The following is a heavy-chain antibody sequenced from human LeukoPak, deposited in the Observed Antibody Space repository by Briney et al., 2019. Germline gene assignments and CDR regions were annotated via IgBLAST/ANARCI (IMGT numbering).Heavy chain of an antibody. CDR2: IYYSGST. Sequence: PSETLSLTCTVSGGSVSSGSYYWSWIRQPPGKGLEWIGYIYYSGSTNYNPSLKSRVTISVDTSKNQFSLKLSSVTAADTAVYCCASRLSSGWYGGHDYWGQGTPVTVSS. D-gene: IGHD6-19*01. V-gene: IGHV4-61*01. J-gene: IGHJ4*02. CDR1: GGSVSSGSYY. CDR3: ASRLSSGWYGGHDY.